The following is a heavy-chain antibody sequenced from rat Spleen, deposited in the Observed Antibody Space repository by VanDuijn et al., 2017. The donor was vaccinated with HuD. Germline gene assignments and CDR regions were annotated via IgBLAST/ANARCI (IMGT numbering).Heavy chain of an antibody. Sequence: EVQLVESGGGLVQPGRSLKLSCVASGFTFSNYYMAWVRQAPKKGLEWVATIRTSGSRTYYPDSVRDRFTISRDNGKNTLYLQIDSLKSEDTATYYCATGPRILRLDWFAYWGQGVMVTVSS. CDR3: ATGPRILRLDWFAY. D-gene: IGHD1-6*01. CDR2: IRTSGSRT. V-gene: IGHV5-27*01. J-gene: IGHJ2*01. CDR1: GFTFSNYY.